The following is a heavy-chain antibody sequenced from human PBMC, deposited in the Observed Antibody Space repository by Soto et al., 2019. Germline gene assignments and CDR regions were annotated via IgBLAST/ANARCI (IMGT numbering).Heavy chain of an antibody. CDR2: IYSGGST. D-gene: IGHD6-13*01. Sequence: GESLKISCAASGFTVSSNYMSLVRQAPGKGLEWVSVIYSGGSTYYADSVKGRFTISRDNSKNTLYLQMNSLRAEDTDVYYCASSSNSIAAAGKGFDYWGQGTLVTVSS. J-gene: IGHJ4*02. CDR1: GFTVSSNY. V-gene: IGHV3-53*01. CDR3: ASSSNSIAAAGKGFDY.